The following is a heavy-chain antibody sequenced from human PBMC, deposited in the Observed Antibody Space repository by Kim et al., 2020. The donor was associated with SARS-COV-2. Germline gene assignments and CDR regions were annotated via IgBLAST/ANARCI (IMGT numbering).Heavy chain of an antibody. V-gene: IGHV3-74*01. CDR1: GFTFSSYW. Sequence: GGSLRLSCAATGFTFSSYWMHWVRQAPGKGLVWVSRINSDGTSTNYADSVKGRFTISRDNAKNTLYLQMNSLRAEDTAVYYCARGAGVVRGAPPLLRGQGTLVTVSS. CDR3: ARGAGVVRGAPPLL. CDR2: INSDGTST. D-gene: IGHD3-10*01. J-gene: IGHJ4*02.